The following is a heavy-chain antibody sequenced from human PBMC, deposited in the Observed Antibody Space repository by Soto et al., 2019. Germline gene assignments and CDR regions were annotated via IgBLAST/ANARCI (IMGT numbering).Heavy chain of an antibody. D-gene: IGHD3-16*01. V-gene: IGHV1-46*01. Sequence: ASVKVSCKASGYTFTSYYMHWVRQAPGQGLEWMGIINPSGGSTSYAQKFQGRVTMTRDTSTSTVYMELSSLRSEDTAVYYCARDRIRGQPTATTLGYWGQGTTVTVSA. J-gene: IGHJ4*02. CDR2: INPSGGST. CDR1: GYTFTSYY. CDR3: ARDRIRGQPTATTLGY.